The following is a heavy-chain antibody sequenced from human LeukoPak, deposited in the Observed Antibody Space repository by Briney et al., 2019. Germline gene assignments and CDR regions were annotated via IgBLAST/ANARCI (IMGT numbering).Heavy chain of an antibody. CDR1: GYTFTGYY. J-gene: IGHJ1*01. CDR3: AREGSGWYMDFQH. Sequence: GASVKVSCKASGYTFTGYYMQWVRQAPGQGLEWMGWINPNSGGTNYAQKFQGRVTMPRDTSISTACMELSRLRSDDTAVYYCAREGSGWYMDFQHWGQGTLVTVSS. V-gene: IGHV1-2*02. CDR2: INPNSGGT. D-gene: IGHD6-19*01.